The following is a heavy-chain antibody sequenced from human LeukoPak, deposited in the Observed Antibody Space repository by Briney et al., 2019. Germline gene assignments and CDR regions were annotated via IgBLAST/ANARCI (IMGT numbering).Heavy chain of an antibody. CDR2: ISSGSSAI. J-gene: IGHJ3*02. D-gene: IGHD4-11*01. V-gene: IGHV3-21*01. CDR3: ARGIAKTTSNAFDI. CDR1: GFTFTTYS. Sequence: GGSLRLSCEASGFTFTTYSMTWVRQAPGKGLEWVSIISSGSSAIFSADALKGRFTISRDDAKNLLYLDMNSLRAEDTAVYYCARGIAKTTSNAFDIWGQGTVVTVSS.